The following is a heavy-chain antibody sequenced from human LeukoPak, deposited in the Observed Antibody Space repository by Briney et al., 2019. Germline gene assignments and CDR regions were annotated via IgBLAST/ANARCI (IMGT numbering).Heavy chain of an antibody. CDR1: GGSFSGYY. Sequence: SEPLSLTCAVYGGSFSGYYWSWIRQPPGKGLEWIGEISHSGSTNYNPSLKSRVTISVDTSKNQFSLKLSSVTAADTAVYYCAAQYSGYVRLDYWGQGTLVTVSS. D-gene: IGHD5-12*01. J-gene: IGHJ4*02. V-gene: IGHV4-34*01. CDR3: AAQYSGYVRLDY. CDR2: ISHSGST.